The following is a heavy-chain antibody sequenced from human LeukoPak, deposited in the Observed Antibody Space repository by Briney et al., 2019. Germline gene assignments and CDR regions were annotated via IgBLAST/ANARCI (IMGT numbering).Heavy chain of an antibody. CDR2: IIPIFGTA. CDR3: ASSFYDLLVYFDY. Sequence: SVKVSCKASGGTFSSYAISWVRQAPGQGLEWMEGIIPIFGTANYAQKFQGRVTITADESTSTAYMELSSLRSEDTAVYYCASSFYDLLVYFDYWGQGTLVTVSS. D-gene: IGHD5/OR15-5a*01. V-gene: IGHV1-69*13. CDR1: GGTFSSYA. J-gene: IGHJ4*02.